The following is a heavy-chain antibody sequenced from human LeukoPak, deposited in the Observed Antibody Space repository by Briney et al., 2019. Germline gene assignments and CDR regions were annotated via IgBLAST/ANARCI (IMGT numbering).Heavy chain of an antibody. CDR1: VDRVSSKSAA. CDR3: ARGWGGNIDQ. CDR2: TYYRSKWYT. Sequence: SQTLSLICAISVDRVSSKSAAWNWIRQSPSRGLEWLGRTYYRSKWYTYYAVSVKGRITINSDTSKNQFSLQLNSVTPEDTAVYYCARGWGGNIDQWGQGTLVTVSS. V-gene: IGHV6-1*01. J-gene: IGHJ5*02. D-gene: IGHD3-16*01.